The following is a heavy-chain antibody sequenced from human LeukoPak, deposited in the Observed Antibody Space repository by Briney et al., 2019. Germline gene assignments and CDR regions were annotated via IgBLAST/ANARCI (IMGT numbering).Heavy chain of an antibody. V-gene: IGHV3-21*01. J-gene: IGHJ5*02. D-gene: IGHD6-13*01. CDR1: VFTLSNYA. CDR2: ISSSSSYI. Sequence: PGGSLRLSCAASVFTLSNYAMSLVRQAPGKGLEWVSSISSSSSYIYYADSVKGRFTISRDNAKNSLYLQMNSLRAEDTAVYYCARERGIAAAGHLMFDPWGQGTLVTVSS. CDR3: ARERGIAAAGHLMFDP.